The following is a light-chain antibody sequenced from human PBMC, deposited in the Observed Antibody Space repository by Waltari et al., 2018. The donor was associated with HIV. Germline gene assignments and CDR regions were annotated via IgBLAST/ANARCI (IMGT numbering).Light chain of an antibody. CDR3: QSADSNASLWV. V-gene: IGLV3-25*03. CDR1: ALPKQY. CDR2: KDT. J-gene: IGLJ3*02. Sequence: SYELTQPPSVSVSPGQMARITCSGDALPKQYAYWYQQRPGHAPVLMIYKDTERPSGIPERFFGSSSGTTSTLTIIGVQAQDEADYHCQSADSNASLWVFGGGTKLTVL.